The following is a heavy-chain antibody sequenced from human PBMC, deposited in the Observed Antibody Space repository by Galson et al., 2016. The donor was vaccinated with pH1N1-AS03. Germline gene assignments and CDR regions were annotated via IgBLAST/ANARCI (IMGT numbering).Heavy chain of an antibody. CDR2: ITSDGSSI. Sequence: SLRLSCAASGFIFSSDWMHWVRQVPGKGLVWVSRITSDGSSISYADAVKGRFTTSRDNAKNTLYLQMNSLRAEDTAAYHCARAMYTSGWYGMDVWGQGTTVTVSS. CDR1: GFIFSSDW. J-gene: IGHJ6*02. D-gene: IGHD6-19*01. CDR3: ARAMYTSGWYGMDV. V-gene: IGHV3-74*01.